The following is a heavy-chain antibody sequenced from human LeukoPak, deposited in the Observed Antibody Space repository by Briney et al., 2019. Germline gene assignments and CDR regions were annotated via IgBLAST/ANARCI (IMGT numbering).Heavy chain of an antibody. CDR1: GFTFTNYA. CDR2: ISGGGGST. J-gene: IGHJ4*02. Sequence: GGSLRLSCAASGFTFTNYAMSWVRQAPGKGLEWVSGISGGGGSTYYADSVKGRFTISRDNSKNTLYLQMNSLRAEDTAVYYCAKGTDFGPWGQGTLVTVSS. V-gene: IGHV3-23*01. CDR3: AKGTDFGP. D-gene: IGHD3-10*01.